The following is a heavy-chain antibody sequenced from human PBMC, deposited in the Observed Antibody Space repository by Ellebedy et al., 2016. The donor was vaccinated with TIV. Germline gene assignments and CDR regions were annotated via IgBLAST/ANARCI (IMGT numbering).Heavy chain of an antibody. J-gene: IGHJ4*02. CDR1: GFTFSSHG. CDR2: IWDDGSKK. CDR3: AKEAWDGDYYFDY. Sequence: PGGSLRLSCAASGFTFSSHGMQWVRQAPAKGLEWVAVIWDDGSKKKYADSVKGRFTISRDNSKNTLYLQMNSLRAEATAVYYCAKEAWDGDYYFDYWGQGILVTVSS. D-gene: IGHD4-17*01. V-gene: IGHV3-33*06.